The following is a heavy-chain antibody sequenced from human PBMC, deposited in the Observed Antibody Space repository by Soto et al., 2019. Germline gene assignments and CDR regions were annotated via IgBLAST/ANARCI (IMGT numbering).Heavy chain of an antibody. Sequence: EVHLLESGGNLVQPGGSLILSCAASGFTVSSYSMSCVRQAPGKGPECVSSISGSGDVIHYADSVKGRFTISRDNSKNTLWLQMNSLSAEDTAVYYCAKAIRFLDMALDNWGQGALVTVSS. CDR3: AKAIRFLDMALDN. J-gene: IGHJ4*02. D-gene: IGHD3-9*01. CDR1: GFTVSSYS. V-gene: IGHV3-23*01. CDR2: ISGSGDVI.